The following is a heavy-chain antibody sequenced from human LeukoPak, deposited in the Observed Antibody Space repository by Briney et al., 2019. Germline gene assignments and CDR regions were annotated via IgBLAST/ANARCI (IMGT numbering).Heavy chain of an antibody. CDR1: GGTFSSYA. V-gene: IGHV1-69*05. D-gene: IGHD5-12*01. Sequence: ASVKVSRKASGGTFSSYAISWVRQAPGQGLEWMGGIIPIFGTANYAQKFQGRVTITTDESTSTAYMELSSLRSEDTAVYYCARVTIGGYETPFDYWGQGTLVTVSS. CDR2: IIPIFGTA. J-gene: IGHJ4*02. CDR3: ARVTIGGYETPFDY.